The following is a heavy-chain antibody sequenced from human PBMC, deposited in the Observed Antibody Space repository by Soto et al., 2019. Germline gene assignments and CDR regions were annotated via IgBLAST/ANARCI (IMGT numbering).Heavy chain of an antibody. D-gene: IGHD7-27*01. J-gene: IGHJ2*01. CDR2: ISGSGGST. CDR3: TKAPVVWGSSWYFDL. CDR1: GFKFSNSA. V-gene: IGHV3-23*01. Sequence: EVQLLESGGGLVQPGGSLRLSCAASGFKFSNSAMTWVRQAPGKGLECVSSISGSGGSTYYADSVKGRFTISRDNSKNTLYLQMNIVGAEDTAVYCCTKAPVVWGSSWYFDLWGRGTLVTVSS.